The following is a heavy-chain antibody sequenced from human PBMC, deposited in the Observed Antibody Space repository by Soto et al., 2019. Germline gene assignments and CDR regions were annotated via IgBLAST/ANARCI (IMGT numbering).Heavy chain of an antibody. J-gene: IGHJ4*02. Sequence: ASVKVSCKASGYTFTSYGIGWVRQAPGQGLEWMGWISAYNGNTNCAQKLQGRVTMTTDTSTSTAYMELRSLRSDDTAVYYCARAARYFDWLVYFDYWGQGTLVTVSS. V-gene: IGHV1-18*01. CDR1: GYTFTSYG. CDR2: ISAYNGNT. CDR3: ARAARYFDWLVYFDY. D-gene: IGHD3-9*01.